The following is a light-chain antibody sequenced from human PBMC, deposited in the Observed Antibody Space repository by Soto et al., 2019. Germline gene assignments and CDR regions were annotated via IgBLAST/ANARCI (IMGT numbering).Light chain of an antibody. CDR3: AAWDDSLNGYG. Sequence: QSVLTQPPSASGTPGQRVTISCSGSRSNIGSNNVNWYQQLPGTAPKLLMYSNNQRPSGVPDRFSGSRSGTSASLAISGLQSEDEADYYWAAWDDSLNGYGFGTGTKVTVL. J-gene: IGLJ1*01. V-gene: IGLV1-44*01. CDR1: RSNIGSNN. CDR2: SNN.